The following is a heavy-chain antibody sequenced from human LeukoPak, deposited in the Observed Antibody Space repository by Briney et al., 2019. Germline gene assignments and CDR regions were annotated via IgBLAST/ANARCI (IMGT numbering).Heavy chain of an antibody. CDR1: GFTFDDYA. CDR2: ISWNSGSI. D-gene: IGHD3-3*01. J-gene: IGHJ6*02. Sequence: GGSLRLSCAASGFTFDDYAMHWVRHAPGKGLEWVSGISWNSGSIGYADSVKGRFTIPRDNAKNSLYLQMNSLRAEDTALYYCAKDMHYDFWSGSYGMDVWGQGTTVTVSS. V-gene: IGHV3-9*01. CDR3: AKDMHYDFWSGSYGMDV.